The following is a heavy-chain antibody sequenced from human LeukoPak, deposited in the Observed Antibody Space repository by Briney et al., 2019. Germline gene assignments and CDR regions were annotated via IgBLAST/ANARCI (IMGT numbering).Heavy chain of an antibody. CDR1: GFTFSSYG. D-gene: IGHD4-17*01. CDR3: ARGLHDYGDSNYYFDQ. J-gene: IGHJ4*02. Sequence: GRSLRLSCAASGFTFSSYGMHWVRQAPGKGLEWISFIRKKAYRETTDYAASVRGRFTISRDDANSIAYLQMNSLKTEDTALYYCARGLHDYGDSNYYFDQWGQGTLVAVSS. CDR2: IRKKAYRETT. V-gene: IGHV3-49*04.